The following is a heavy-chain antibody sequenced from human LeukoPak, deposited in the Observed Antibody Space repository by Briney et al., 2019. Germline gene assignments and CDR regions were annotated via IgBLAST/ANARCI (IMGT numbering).Heavy chain of an antibody. D-gene: IGHD3-10*02. CDR2: ISTSGSYI. V-gene: IGHV3-21*01. Sequence: GGSLRLSCAASGFTLSRYSMNWVRQAPGKGLEWVSSISTSGSYIYYADSVKGRFTISRDNAKNSLYLQMNSLRAEDTAVYYCAELGITMIGGVWGKGTTVTISS. J-gene: IGHJ6*04. CDR3: AELGITMIGGV. CDR1: GFTLSRYS.